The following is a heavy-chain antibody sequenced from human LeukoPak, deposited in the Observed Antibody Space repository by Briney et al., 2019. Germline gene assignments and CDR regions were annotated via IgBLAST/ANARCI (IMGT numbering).Heavy chain of an antibody. CDR2: IIPIFGTA. V-gene: IGHV1-69*05. CDR1: GGTFSSYA. Sequence: SVKVSCKASGGTFSSYAISWVRQAPGQGLEWMGGIIPIFGTANYAQKFQGRVTMTRDMSTSTVYMELSSLRSEDTAVYYCARTTEAHSWQTRYYSYYMDVWGKGTTVTVSS. J-gene: IGHJ6*03. CDR3: ARTTEAHSWQTRYYSYYMDV. D-gene: IGHD6-13*01.